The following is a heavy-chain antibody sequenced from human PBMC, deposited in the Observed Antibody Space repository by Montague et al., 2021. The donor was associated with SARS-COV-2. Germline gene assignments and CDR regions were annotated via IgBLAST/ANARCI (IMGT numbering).Heavy chain of an antibody. CDR1: GDSVSSNSGA. V-gene: IGHV6-1*01. CDR3: ARSKLLRSGYSSGWYGPGWFDP. Sequence: CAISGDSVSSNSGAWNWIRLSPSRGLEWLGRTYYRSKWYVDYAESVRSRITINPDTSKNQFSLQMSSVTPDDTAVYYCARSKLLRSGYSSGWYGPGWFDPWGQGTPVTVSS. D-gene: IGHD6-19*01. J-gene: IGHJ5*02. CDR2: TYYRSKWYV.